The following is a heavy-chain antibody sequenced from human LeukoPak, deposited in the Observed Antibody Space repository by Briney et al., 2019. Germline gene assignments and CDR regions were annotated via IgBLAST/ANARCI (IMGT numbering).Heavy chain of an antibody. V-gene: IGHV3-48*04. Sequence: GGSLRLSCAASGFTFSSYAMSWVRQAPGKGLEWVSYISSSGSTIYYADSVKGRFTISRDNAKNSLYLQMNSLRAEDTAVYYCARREVGYGDYSDYWGQGTLVTVSS. D-gene: IGHD4-17*01. CDR2: ISSSGSTI. CDR1: GFTFSSYA. CDR3: ARREVGYGDYSDY. J-gene: IGHJ4*02.